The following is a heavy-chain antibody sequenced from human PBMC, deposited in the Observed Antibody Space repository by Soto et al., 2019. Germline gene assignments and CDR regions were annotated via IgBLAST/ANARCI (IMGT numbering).Heavy chain of an antibody. Sequence: QVQLVESGGGVVQPGRSLRLSCAASGFTFSSYGMHWVRQAPGKGLEWVAVISYDGSNKYYADSVKGRFTISRDNSKNTMYLQMNSLRAEDTAVYYCAKLGGSSGYFDDYWGQGTLVTVSS. J-gene: IGHJ4*02. CDR3: AKLGGSSGYFDDY. D-gene: IGHD3-22*01. V-gene: IGHV3-30*18. CDR1: GFTFSSYG. CDR2: ISYDGSNK.